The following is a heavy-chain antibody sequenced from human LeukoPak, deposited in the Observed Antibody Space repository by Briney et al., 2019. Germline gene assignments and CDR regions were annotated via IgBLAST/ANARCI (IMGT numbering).Heavy chain of an antibody. CDR1: GFTFSSYW. D-gene: IGHD3-10*01. J-gene: IGHJ3*02. CDR3: AREFPDTTMVRGDPDAFDI. Sequence: GGSLRLSCAASGFTFSSYWMSWVRQAPGKGLEWVANIKQDGSEKYYVDSVKGRFTISRDNAKNSLYLQMNSLRAEDTAVYYCAREFPDTTMVRGDPDAFDIWGQGTMVTVSS. CDR2: IKQDGSEK. V-gene: IGHV3-7*01.